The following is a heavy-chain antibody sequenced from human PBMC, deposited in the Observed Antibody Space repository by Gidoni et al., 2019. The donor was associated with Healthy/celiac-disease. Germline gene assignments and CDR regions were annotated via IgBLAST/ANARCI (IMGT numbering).Heavy chain of an antibody. CDR1: GFTFSSYW. D-gene: IGHD6-6*01. CDR3: ARATIIAARPPHWYFDL. J-gene: IGHJ2*01. CDR2: IKQDGSEK. Sequence: EVQLVESGGGLVQPGGSLRLSCAASGFTFSSYWMSWVRQAPGKGLEWVANIKQDGSEKYYVDSVKGRFTISRDNAKNSLYLQMNSLRAEDTAVYYCARATIIAARPPHWYFDLWGRGTLVTVSS. V-gene: IGHV3-7*01.